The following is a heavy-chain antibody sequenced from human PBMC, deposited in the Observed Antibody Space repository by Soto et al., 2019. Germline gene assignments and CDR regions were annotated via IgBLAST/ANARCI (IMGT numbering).Heavy chain of an antibody. CDR2: ISAYNGNP. J-gene: IGHJ5*02. CDR1: GYTFTSYG. Sequence: QVQLVQSGAEVKKPGASVKVSCKASGYTFTSYGISWVRPAPGQGLEWMGWISAYNGNPNYAQQLQGRITMTTDTSTSTADMELRSLRSDDTAVYYCARAVVGDIVVVPAGPWGQGTLVTVSS. D-gene: IGHD2-2*01. V-gene: IGHV1-18*01. CDR3: ARAVVGDIVVVPAGP.